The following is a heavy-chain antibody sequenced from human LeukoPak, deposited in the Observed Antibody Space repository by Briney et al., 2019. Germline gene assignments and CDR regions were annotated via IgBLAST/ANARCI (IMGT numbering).Heavy chain of an antibody. CDR2: IIPIFGTA. D-gene: IGHD3-22*01. V-gene: IGHV1-69*06. Sequence: GSSVKVSCKASGGTFSSYAISWVRQAPGQGLEWMGGIIPIFGTANYAQKFQGRVTITADKSTSTAYMELSSLRSEDTAVYYCARDRDSSGYYYVLLDYWGQGTLVTVSS. CDR3: ARDRDSSGYYYVLLDY. J-gene: IGHJ4*02. CDR1: GGTFSSYA.